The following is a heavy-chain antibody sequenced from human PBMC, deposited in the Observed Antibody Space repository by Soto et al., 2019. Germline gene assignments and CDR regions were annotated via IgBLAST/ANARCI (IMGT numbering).Heavy chain of an antibody. J-gene: IGHJ3*02. CDR2: ISYDGSNK. V-gene: IGHV3-30-3*01. CDR1: GFTFSSYA. CDR3: ARARGITDAFDI. Sequence: QVQLVESGGGVVQPGRSLRLSCAASGFTFSSYAMHWVRQAPGKGLEWVAVISYDGSNKYYADSVKGRFTISRDNSKNTLYLQMNSLRAEDTAVYYCARARGITDAFDIWGLGTMFTVSS. D-gene: IGHD1-20*01.